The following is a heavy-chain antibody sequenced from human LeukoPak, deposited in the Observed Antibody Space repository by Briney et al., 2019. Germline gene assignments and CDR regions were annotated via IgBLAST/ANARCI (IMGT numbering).Heavy chain of an antibody. CDR3: ARSPDILTGENFDY. D-gene: IGHD3-9*01. J-gene: IGHJ4*02. V-gene: IGHV1-2*02. CDR1: GYSFTGYY. Sequence: GASVKVSCKASGYSFTGYYMHWVRQAPGQGLEWMGWINPNSGGTNYAQKFQGRVTMTSDTSISTTYMELSRLRSGDTAVYYCARSPDILTGENFDYWGQGTLVTVSS. CDR2: INPNSGGT.